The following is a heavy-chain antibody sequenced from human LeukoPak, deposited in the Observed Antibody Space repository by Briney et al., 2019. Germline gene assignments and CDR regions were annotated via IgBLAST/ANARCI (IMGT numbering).Heavy chain of an antibody. CDR1: GYTFTGYY. D-gene: IGHD2-2*02. V-gene: IGHV1-2*02. Sequence: ASVKVSCKTSGYTFTGYYLHWVRQAPGQGLEWMGRIDPDSGGTHYAQKFQVRVTVTRDTTITTVYMELSGLTSDDTAVYYCARVPGPYTTSRFDYWGQGTLVTVSS. J-gene: IGHJ4*02. CDR3: ARVPGPYTTSRFDY. CDR2: IDPDSGGT.